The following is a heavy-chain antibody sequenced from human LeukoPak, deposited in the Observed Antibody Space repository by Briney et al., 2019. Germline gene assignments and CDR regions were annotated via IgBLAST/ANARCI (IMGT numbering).Heavy chain of an antibody. D-gene: IGHD6-13*01. Sequence: GASVKVSCKASGYTFTSYGISWVRQAPGQGLEWMGWICAYNGNTNYAQKLQGRVPITTDTSTSTAYMELRSLRSDDTAVYYCAGAIAEAGTSPRGWFDPWGQGTLVTVSS. CDR3: AGAIAEAGTSPRGWFDP. V-gene: IGHV1-18*01. CDR1: GYTFTSYG. J-gene: IGHJ5*02. CDR2: ICAYNGNT.